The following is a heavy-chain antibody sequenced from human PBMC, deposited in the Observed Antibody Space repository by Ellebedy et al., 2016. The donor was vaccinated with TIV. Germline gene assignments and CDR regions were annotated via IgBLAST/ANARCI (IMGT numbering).Heavy chain of an antibody. D-gene: IGHD4-17*01. Sequence: GESLKISXAASGFTFSSYAMSWVRQAPGKGLEWVSGISGSGGATYFADSVKGRFIISRDNSKNTLYLQMNSLRAEDTAVYYCAKGGGGDSLWDYYYYGMDVWGQGTTVTVSS. CDR2: ISGSGGAT. CDR1: GFTFSSYA. V-gene: IGHV3-23*01. J-gene: IGHJ6*02. CDR3: AKGGGGDSLWDYYYYGMDV.